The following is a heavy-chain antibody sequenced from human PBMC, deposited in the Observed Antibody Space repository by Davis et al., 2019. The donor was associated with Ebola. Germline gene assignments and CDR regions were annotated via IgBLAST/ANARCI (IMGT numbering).Heavy chain of an antibody. CDR1: GYTFTSYA. J-gene: IGHJ6*02. Sequence: AASVKVSCKASGYTFTSYAMHWVRQAPGQRLEWMGWINAGNGNTKYSQKFQGRVTITRDTSASTAYMELSSLRSDDTAVYYCARDSFLWWPYSYYGMDVWGQGTTVTVSS. CDR2: INAGNGNT. CDR3: ARDSFLWWPYSYYGMDV. D-gene: IGHD2/OR15-2a*01. V-gene: IGHV1-3*01.